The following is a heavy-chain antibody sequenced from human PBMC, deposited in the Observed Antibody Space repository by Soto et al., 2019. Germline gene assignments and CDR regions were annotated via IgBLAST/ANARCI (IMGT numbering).Heavy chain of an antibody. CDR3: ARDDDGDYAPDY. J-gene: IGHJ4*02. D-gene: IGHD4-17*01. Sequence: QVQLVESGGGVVQPGRSLRLSCAASGFTFSSYGMHWVRQAPGKGLEWVAVIWYDGSNKYYADSVKGRFTISRDNSKNTLYLQMNSLRAEDTAVYYCARDDDGDYAPDYWGQGTLVTVSS. CDR1: GFTFSSYG. CDR2: IWYDGSNK. V-gene: IGHV3-33*01.